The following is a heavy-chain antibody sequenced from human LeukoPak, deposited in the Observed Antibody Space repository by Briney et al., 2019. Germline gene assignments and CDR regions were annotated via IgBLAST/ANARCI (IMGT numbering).Heavy chain of an antibody. V-gene: IGHV3-23*01. CDR3: AKAGQRFGELFY. CDR2: IFPSGGEI. Sequence: GGSLRLSCEASGFTFSTFAMIWVRQPPGKGLEWVSSIFPSGGEIHYADSVRGRFTISRDNSKSTLSLQMNSLRAEDTAIYYCAKAGQRFGELFYWGQGTLVTVSS. J-gene: IGHJ4*02. CDR1: GFTFSTFA. D-gene: IGHD3-10*01.